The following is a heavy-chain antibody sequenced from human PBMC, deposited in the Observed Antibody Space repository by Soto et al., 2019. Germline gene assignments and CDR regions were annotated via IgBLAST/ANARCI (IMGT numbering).Heavy chain of an antibody. CDR2: ISYSGTT. Sequence: QVDLQESGPGLVKPSETLSLTCSVSYGSISSGYWSWIRQPFGKGLEWIGHISYSGTTKYNPSLSSRVTISLSRSRKPFSLRVTSVTAADTAVYYCASEAQDFYFEYWGQGTLVAVSS. V-gene: IGHV4-59*01. D-gene: IGHD6-6*01. CDR1: YGSISSGY. J-gene: IGHJ4*02. CDR3: ASEAQDFYFEY.